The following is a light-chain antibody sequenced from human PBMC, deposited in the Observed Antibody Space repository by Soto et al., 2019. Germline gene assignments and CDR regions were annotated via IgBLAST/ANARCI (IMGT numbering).Light chain of an antibody. J-gene: IGKJ5*01. Sequence: EVVLTQSPATLSLSPGERATLSCRASQNVDRYLAWFQQKPGQAPRLLISDASNRATGIPDRFSGSGSGTDFTLTISSLEAEESAVYYCQQRRNWPPITFGQGTRLEIK. CDR3: QQRRNWPPIT. V-gene: IGKV3-11*01. CDR2: DAS. CDR1: QNVDRY.